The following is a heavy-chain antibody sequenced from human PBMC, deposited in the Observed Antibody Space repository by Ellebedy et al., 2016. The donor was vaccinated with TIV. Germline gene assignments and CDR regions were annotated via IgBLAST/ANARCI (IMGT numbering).Heavy chain of an antibody. CDR2: FRHHDDSK. Sequence: GGSLRLSXAASGFSFSWHWMHWVRQAPGKGLEWVSVFRHHDDSKHYGDSVKGRFTISRDTSKNILFLQMNSLRAEDTAVYYCARGGGRGTTVVYVFDYWGQGTLVTVSS. V-gene: IGHV3-33*08. CDR3: ARGGGRGTTVVYVFDY. J-gene: IGHJ4*02. CDR1: GFSFSWHW. D-gene: IGHD4-23*01.